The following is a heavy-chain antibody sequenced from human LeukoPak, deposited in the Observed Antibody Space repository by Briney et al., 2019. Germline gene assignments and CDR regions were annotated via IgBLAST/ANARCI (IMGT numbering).Heavy chain of an antibody. CDR2: IRYDGSNK. D-gene: IGHD3-10*01. V-gene: IGHV3-30*02. Sequence: PGGSLRLSCAASGFTFSSYGMHGVRQAPGKGMEWVAFIRYDGSNKYYADSVKGRFTISRDNSKNTLYLQMNSLIAEDTAVYYCAKDYRGGSGSAFDIWGQGTLVTVSS. CDR1: GFTFSSYG. J-gene: IGHJ3*02. CDR3: AKDYRGGSGSAFDI.